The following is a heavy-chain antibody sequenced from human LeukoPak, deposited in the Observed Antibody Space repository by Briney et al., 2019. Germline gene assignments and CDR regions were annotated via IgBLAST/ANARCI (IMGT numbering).Heavy chain of an antibody. Sequence: LPGGSLRLSCAASGFNFGGYAMHWVRQPPGKGLEWVSGISWNGDRIGYADSVKGRFTISRDNAKSSLYLQMNSLKAEDTAFYFCAKDGGAGCSDDWCPPDSWGQGILVTVSS. CDR3: AKDGGAGCSDDWCPPDS. D-gene: IGHD3-9*01. V-gene: IGHV3-9*01. CDR1: GFNFGGYA. CDR2: ISWNGDRI. J-gene: IGHJ4*02.